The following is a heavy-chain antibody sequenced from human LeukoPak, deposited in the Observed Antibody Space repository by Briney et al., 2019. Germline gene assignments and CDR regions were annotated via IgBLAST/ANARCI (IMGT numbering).Heavy chain of an antibody. CDR1: GGSISSSRYY. D-gene: IGHD6-19*01. V-gene: IGHV4-39*07. J-gene: IGHJ4*02. CDR3: AREAGTLY. CDR2: IYYSGST. Sequence: PSETLSLTCTVSGGSISSSRYYWGWIRQPPGKGLEWIGSIYYSGSTYYNPSLKSRVAISVDTSKNQFSLKLSSVTAADTAVYYCAREAGTLYWGQGTLVTVSS.